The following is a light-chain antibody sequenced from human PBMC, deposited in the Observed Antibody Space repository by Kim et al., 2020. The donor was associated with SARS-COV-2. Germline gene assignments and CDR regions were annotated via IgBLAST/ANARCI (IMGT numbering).Light chain of an antibody. V-gene: IGKV3D-20*02. Sequence: EIVLTQSPGTLSLSPGERATLSCRASQSVSSSYLAWYQQKPGQAPRLLIYGASSRATGIPARFTGSGFGTDFSLTISSLEPEDFAVYYCQQRNDWPLTFGGGTKVDIK. CDR1: QSVSSSY. CDR2: GAS. J-gene: IGKJ4*01. CDR3: QQRNDWPLT.